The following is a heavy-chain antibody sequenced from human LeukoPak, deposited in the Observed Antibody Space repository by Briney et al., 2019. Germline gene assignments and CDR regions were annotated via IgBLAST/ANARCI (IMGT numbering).Heavy chain of an antibody. J-gene: IGHJ4*02. Sequence: SETLSLTCTVSGGSISSYYWSWIRQPPGKGLEWIGYIYYSGSTNYNPSLKSRVTISVDTSKNQLSLKLSSVTAADTAVYYCARRYYYDSSGYYYFDYWGQGTLVTVSS. CDR1: GGSISSYY. CDR3: ARRYYYDSSGYYYFDY. D-gene: IGHD3-22*01. V-gene: IGHV4-59*01. CDR2: IYYSGST.